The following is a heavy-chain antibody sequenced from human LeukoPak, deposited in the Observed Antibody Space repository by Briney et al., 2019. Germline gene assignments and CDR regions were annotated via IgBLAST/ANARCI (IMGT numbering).Heavy chain of an antibody. V-gene: IGHV1-46*01. Sequence: ASVNVSCKASVDTFTSYYMHWARHAPGPGQEWMGIINPSGGATSYAQNFQGRVTMTTDTSTSTAYTERSSLRSEDTAVYYCARGLGIWGYFDYWGQGTLVTVSS. J-gene: IGHJ4*02. CDR1: VDTFTSYY. CDR2: INPSGGAT. CDR3: ARGLGIWGYFDY. D-gene: IGHD7-27*01.